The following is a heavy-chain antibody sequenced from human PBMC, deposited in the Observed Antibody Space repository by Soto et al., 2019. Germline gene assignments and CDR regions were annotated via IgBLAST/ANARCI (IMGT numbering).Heavy chain of an antibody. V-gene: IGHV6-1*01. Sequence: SLTCVISGDSVSSNGACWNWIRQSPSRGLEWLGRIYYRSKWFHDYAASVQSRMAINPDTSRDQFSLHLNSVTPEDTAVYYCARVHCSAGTCLDGLDVWGQGTTVTSP. CDR3: ARVHCSAGTCLDGLDV. CDR2: IYYRSKWFH. CDR1: GDSVSSNGAC. J-gene: IGHJ6*02. D-gene: IGHD2-15*01.